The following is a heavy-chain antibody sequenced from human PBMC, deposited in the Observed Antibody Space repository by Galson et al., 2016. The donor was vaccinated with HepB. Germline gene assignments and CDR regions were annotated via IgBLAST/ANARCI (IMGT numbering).Heavy chain of an antibody. CDR2: INPSGGST. Sequence: VKVSCKASGYTSTSYYMHWVRQAPGQGLEWMGIINPSGGSTSYAQKFQGRVTMTRDTSTSTVYMELSSLRSEDTAVYYCARGLRYSSGWYSVLFAFDIWGQGTMVTVSS. V-gene: IGHV1-46*03. CDR1: GYTSTSYY. CDR3: ARGLRYSSGWYSVLFAFDI. J-gene: IGHJ3*02. D-gene: IGHD6-19*01.